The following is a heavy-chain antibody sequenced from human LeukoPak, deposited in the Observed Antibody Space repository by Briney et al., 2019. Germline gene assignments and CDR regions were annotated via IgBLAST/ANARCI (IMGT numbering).Heavy chain of an antibody. CDR2: MHYRGNT. CDR1: GGSISTITYY. V-gene: IGHV4-39*07. CDR3: ARLYGNYQNYFDY. Sequence: PSETLSLTCTVSGGSISTITYYWGWIRQPPGKGLEWVGHMHYRGNTFYNPSLKSRVTISVDTSKNQFSLKLRSVTAADTAVYYCARLYGNYQNYFDYWGQGTLVTVSS. J-gene: IGHJ4*02. D-gene: IGHD1-7*01.